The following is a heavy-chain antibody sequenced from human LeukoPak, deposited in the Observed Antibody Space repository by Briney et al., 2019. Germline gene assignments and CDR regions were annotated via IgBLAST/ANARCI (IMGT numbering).Heavy chain of an antibody. CDR3: ARSSLKYWYFDL. Sequence: SETLSLTCTVSGYSISSGYYWGWIRQPPGKGLEWIGSIYHSGSTYYNPFLKSRVTISVDTSKNQFSLKLSSVTAADTAVYYYARSSLKYWYFDLWGRGTLVTVSS. J-gene: IGHJ2*01. V-gene: IGHV4-38-2*02. CDR2: IYHSGST. CDR1: GYSISSGYY.